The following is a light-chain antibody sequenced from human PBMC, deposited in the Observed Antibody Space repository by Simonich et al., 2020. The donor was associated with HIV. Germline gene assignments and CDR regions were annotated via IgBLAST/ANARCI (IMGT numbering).Light chain of an antibody. V-gene: IGLV6-57*03. J-gene: IGLJ3*02. CDR2: ADN. CDR3: QSYDSSNHWV. CDR1: SGSMASNY. Sequence: FMLTQPHSVSESPGKTVTLSCSRSSGSMASNYVQWYQQRPGSAPTTVFYADNQRPSGVPARFSGSIDSSSNSAFLTISGLKTEDEADYYCQSYDSSNHWVFGGGTKLTVL.